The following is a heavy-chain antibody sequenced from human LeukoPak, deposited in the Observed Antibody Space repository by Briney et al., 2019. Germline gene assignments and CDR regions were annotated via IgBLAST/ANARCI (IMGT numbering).Heavy chain of an antibody. J-gene: IGHJ4*02. CDR2: IYYSGST. CDR3: ARGTGTSFDY. D-gene: IGHD1/OR15-1a*01. CDR1: GGSISSSSYY. V-gene: IGHV4-39*01. Sequence: PSETLSLTCTVSGGSISSSSYYWGWIRQPPGKGLEWIGSIYYSGSTYYNPSLKSRVTISVDTSKNQFSLKLSSVTAADTAVYYCARGTGTSFDYWGQGTLVTACS.